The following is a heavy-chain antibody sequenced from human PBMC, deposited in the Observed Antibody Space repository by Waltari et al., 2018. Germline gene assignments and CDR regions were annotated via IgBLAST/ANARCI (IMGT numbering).Heavy chain of an antibody. V-gene: IGHV4-39*01. J-gene: IGHJ4*02. CDR1: GGAISRSSYY. Sequence: QLQLQESGPGLVKPSETLSLTCTVSGGAISRSSYYWGWMRQAPGKGLEWIGSFFYSGSTYYNPSLRSRVTISVDASKNQFSLRLSSVTAADTAVYYCARRYGDYVDAYFWGQGTLVTVSS. D-gene: IGHD4-17*01. CDR3: ARRYGDYVDAYF. CDR2: FFYSGST.